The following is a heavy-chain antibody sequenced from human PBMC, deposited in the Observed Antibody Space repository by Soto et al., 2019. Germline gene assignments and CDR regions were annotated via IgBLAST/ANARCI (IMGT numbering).Heavy chain of an antibody. Sequence: GESLKISCKGSGYSFTSYWIGWVRQMPGKGLEWMGIIYPGDSDTRYSPSFQGQVTISADKSISTAYLQWSSLKASDTAMYYCARYRYSYGHQPYYFDYWGQGTLVTVSS. CDR3: ARYRYSYGHQPYYFDY. CDR2: IYPGDSDT. V-gene: IGHV5-51*01. CDR1: GYSFTSYW. D-gene: IGHD5-18*01. J-gene: IGHJ4*02.